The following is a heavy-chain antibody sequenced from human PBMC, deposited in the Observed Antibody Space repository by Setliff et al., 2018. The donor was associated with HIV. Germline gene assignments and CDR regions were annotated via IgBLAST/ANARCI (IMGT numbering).Heavy chain of an antibody. CDR2: ISTSGRT. J-gene: IGHJ6*04. V-gene: IGHV4-61*09. Sequence: SETLSLTCTVSGGSISSGNYYWSWIRQPAGKGLEWIGHISTSGRTNYNPSLMSRLTISVDTSKNQFSLNLNSVTAADTAVYYCARDQRYCTNALCPEALDVWGKGTTVTVSS. D-gene: IGHD2-8*01. CDR1: GGSISSGNYY. CDR3: ARDQRYCTNALCPEALDV.